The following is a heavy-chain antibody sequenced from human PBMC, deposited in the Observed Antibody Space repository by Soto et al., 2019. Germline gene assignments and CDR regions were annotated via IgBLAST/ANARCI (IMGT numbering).Heavy chain of an antibody. J-gene: IGHJ5*02. CDR1: GFTFSNAW. CDR3: TTEGPAAGGWFDP. Sequence: EVQLVESGGGLVKPGGSLRLSCAASGFTFSNAWMSWVRQAPRKGLEWVGRIKSKTDGGTTDYAAPVKGRFTISRDDSKNTLYLQMYSLKTEDTAVDYCTTEGPAAGGWFDPWGQGTLVTASS. CDR2: IKSKTDGGTT. V-gene: IGHV3-15*01. D-gene: IGHD2-2*01.